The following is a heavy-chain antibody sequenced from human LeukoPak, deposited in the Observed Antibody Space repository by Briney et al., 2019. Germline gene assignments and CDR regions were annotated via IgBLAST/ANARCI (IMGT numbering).Heavy chain of an antibody. J-gene: IGHJ4*02. CDR2: MNPNSGNT. Sequence: GASVKVSCKASGYTFTSYDINWVRQATGQGLEWMGWMNPNSGNTGYAQKFQGRVTITRNTSISTAYMELSSLRSEDTAVYYCARTSSGWYAEIDYWGQGTLVTVSS. D-gene: IGHD6-19*01. V-gene: IGHV1-8*03. CDR3: ARTSSGWYAEIDY. CDR1: GYTFTSYD.